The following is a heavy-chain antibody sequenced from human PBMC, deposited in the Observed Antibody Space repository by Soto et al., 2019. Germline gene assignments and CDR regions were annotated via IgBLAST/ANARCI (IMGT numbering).Heavy chain of an antibody. CDR1: GFTFSSYG. J-gene: IGHJ4*02. CDR2: IWYDGSNK. CDR3: ARGLMKWLAPFDY. D-gene: IGHD6-19*01. V-gene: IGHV3-33*01. Sequence: PGGSLRLSCAASGFTFSSYGMHWVRQAPGKGLEWVAVIWYDGSNKYYADSVKGRFTISRDNSKNTLYLQMNSLRAEDTAVYYCARGLMKWLAPFDYWGQGTLVTVSA.